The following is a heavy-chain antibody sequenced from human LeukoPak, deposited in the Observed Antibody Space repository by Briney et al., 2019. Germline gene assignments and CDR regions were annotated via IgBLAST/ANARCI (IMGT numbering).Heavy chain of an antibody. D-gene: IGHD6-13*01. CDR1: GYTFTSYY. CDR2: INPSGGST. J-gene: IGHJ5*02. Sequence: ASVKVSCTASGYTFTSYYMHWVRQAPGQGLEWMGIINPSGGSTSYAQKFQGRVTMTRDMSTSTVYMELSSLRSEDTAVYYCARMSFLSTRYSSLVENWFDPWGQGTLVTVSS. CDR3: ARMSFLSTRYSSLVENWFDP. V-gene: IGHV1-46*01.